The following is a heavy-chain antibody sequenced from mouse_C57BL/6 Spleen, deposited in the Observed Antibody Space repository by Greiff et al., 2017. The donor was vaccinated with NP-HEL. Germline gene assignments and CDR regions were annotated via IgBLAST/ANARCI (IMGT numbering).Heavy chain of an antibody. J-gene: IGHJ1*03. D-gene: IGHD1-1*01. CDR2: IHPNSGST. Sequence: QVQLQQPGAELVKPGASVKLSCKASGYTFTSYWMHWVKQRPGQGLEWIGMIHPNSGSTNYNEKFKSKATLTVDKSSSTAYMQLSSLTSEDSAVYYCARGHGSSPYWYFDVWGTGTTVTVSS. CDR3: ARGHGSSPYWYFDV. CDR1: GYTFTSYW. V-gene: IGHV1-64*01.